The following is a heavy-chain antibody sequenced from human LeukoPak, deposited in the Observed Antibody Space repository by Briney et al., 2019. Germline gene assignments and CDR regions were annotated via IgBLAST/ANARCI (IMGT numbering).Heavy chain of an antibody. CDR3: AKDDSGYAVDF. J-gene: IGHJ4*02. Sequence: GGSLRLSCAASGFTFSNYAMSWVRHAPGKGLEWVSTISGSGGSTYYADSVKGRFTVSRGNSKNTLYLQMNSLRVEDTAVYYCAKDDSGYAVDFWGQGTLVTVSS. CDR2: ISGSGGST. D-gene: IGHD5-12*01. V-gene: IGHV3-23*01. CDR1: GFTFSNYA.